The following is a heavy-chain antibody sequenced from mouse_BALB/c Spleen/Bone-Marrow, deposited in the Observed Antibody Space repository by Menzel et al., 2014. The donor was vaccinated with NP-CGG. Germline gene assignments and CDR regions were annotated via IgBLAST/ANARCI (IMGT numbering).Heavy chain of an antibody. CDR3: ARSDY. V-gene: IGHV14-3*02. CDR1: GFNIKDTY. CDR2: IDPANGYT. J-gene: IGHJ2*01. Sequence: VQLQQSGAELVKPGASVKLSCTASGFNIKDTYMHWVKQRPEQGLEWIGRIDPANGYTKYDPKFQGKATITADTSSNTPYILLSSLTSEDTAVYYCARSDYWGQGTTLTVSS.